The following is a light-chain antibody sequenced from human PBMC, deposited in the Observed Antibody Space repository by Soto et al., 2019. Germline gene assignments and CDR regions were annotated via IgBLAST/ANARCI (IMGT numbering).Light chain of an antibody. V-gene: IGKV3-20*01. Sequence: ETVLTQSPGTLSLSAGERATLSCRASQSVSASYLVWYQQKPGHAPRLLIYGASNRATGIPDRFSGSGSGTDFTLTIRRLEPEDFAVYYCHQYERSLWTFGQGTKVDIK. CDR2: GAS. J-gene: IGKJ1*01. CDR1: QSVSASY. CDR3: HQYERSLWT.